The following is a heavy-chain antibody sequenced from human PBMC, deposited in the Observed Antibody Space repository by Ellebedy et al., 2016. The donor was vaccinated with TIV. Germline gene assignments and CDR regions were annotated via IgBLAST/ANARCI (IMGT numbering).Heavy chain of an antibody. J-gene: IGHJ4*02. D-gene: IGHD3-10*01. V-gene: IGHV1-2*02. CDR2: INPNTGGT. Sequence: ASVKVSCKASGGTFSSYAISWVRQAPGQGLEWMGWINPNTGGTNYAQKFQDRVTMTRDTSVTTAYVELRSLGSDDTALYYCARECCASGSYLTWGQGTLVSVSS. CDR3: ARECCASGSYLT. CDR1: GGTFSSYA.